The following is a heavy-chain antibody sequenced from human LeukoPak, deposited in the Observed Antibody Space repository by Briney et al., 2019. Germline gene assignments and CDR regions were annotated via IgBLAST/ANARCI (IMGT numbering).Heavy chain of an antibody. CDR1: GFTFSSYA. CDR3: VRSSGFPDY. D-gene: IGHD3-22*01. V-gene: IGHV3-30*03. CDR2: ISSDGSNE. Sequence: GGSLRLSCTASGFTFSSYAMHWVRQAPGKGLEWVAVISSDGSNEHYADSVKGRFTISRDNAKNTLYLQMNSLRAEDTAVYYCVRSSGFPDYWGQGTLVTVSS. J-gene: IGHJ4*02.